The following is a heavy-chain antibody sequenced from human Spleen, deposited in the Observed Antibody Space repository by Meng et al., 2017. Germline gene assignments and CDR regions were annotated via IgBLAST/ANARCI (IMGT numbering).Heavy chain of an antibody. CDR1: GYTRSSDG. V-gene: IGHV1-18*01. CDR2: INVYNGKT. Sequence: QGQLVQSGADVKEPGASVKVSCDASGYTRSSDGFSWVRQAPGQGLEWLGWINVYNGKTDYALKFQDRVTMTTDTFTNTAYMELRSLRSDDTAVYYCATRGNPYLNCWGQGTLVTVSS. J-gene: IGHJ4*02. CDR3: ATRGNPYLNC.